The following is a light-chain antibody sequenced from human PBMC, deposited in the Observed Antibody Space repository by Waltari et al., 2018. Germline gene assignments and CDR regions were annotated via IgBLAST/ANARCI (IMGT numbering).Light chain of an antibody. J-gene: IGKJ2*01. CDR1: QCVTSSS. Sequence: EIVLTQSPGTLYLSPGERATLSCRASQCVTSSSLAWYQQKPGKTPRLLIYGASSRATGIPDRISGSGSGTDFTLTISRLEPEDCAVYYCQQYGNSPKTFGQGTKLEI. V-gene: IGKV3-20*01. CDR2: GAS. CDR3: QQYGNSPKT.